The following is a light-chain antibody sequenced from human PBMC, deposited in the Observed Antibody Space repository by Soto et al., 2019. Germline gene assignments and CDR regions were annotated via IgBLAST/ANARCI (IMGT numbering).Light chain of an antibody. CDR1: SSDIGGYNY. CDR3: SSYTSSSTVI. J-gene: IGLJ2*01. CDR2: DVR. V-gene: IGLV2-14*01. Sequence: QSALTQPASVSGSPGQSITISCTGTSSDIGGYNYISWYQQLPGKAPKFIIYDVRNRPSGVSNRFSGSRSGNTASLTISGRQAEDEADYYCSSYTSSSTVIFGGGTKVTVL.